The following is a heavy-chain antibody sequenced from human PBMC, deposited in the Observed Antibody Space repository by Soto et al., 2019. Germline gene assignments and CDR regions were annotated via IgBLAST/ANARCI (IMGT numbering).Heavy chain of an antibody. CDR2: ISYDGSNK. D-gene: IGHD3-3*01. V-gene: IGHV3-30*18. Sequence: GGSLRLSCAASGFTFSSYGMHWVRQAPGKGLEWVAVISYDGSNKYYADSVKGRFTISRDNSKNTLYLQMNSLRAEDTAVYYCAKDLNMYDFWSGYYGDVWGQGTTVTVSS. CDR3: AKDLNMYDFWSGYYGDV. J-gene: IGHJ6*02. CDR1: GFTFSSYG.